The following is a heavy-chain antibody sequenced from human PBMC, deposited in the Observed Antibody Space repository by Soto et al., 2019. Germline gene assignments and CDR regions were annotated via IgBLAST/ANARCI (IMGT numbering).Heavy chain of an antibody. CDR2: ISGSGGST. CDR1: GFTFSSYA. V-gene: IGHV3-23*01. J-gene: IGHJ4*02. CDR3: AHDRTGATDYFDY. D-gene: IGHD1-26*01. Sequence: EVQLLESGGGLVQPGGSLRLSCAASGFTFSSYAMSWVRQAPGKGLEWVSAISGSGGSTYYADSVNGRFTISRDNSNQTLYLQMNSLSAEDTAVYYCAHDRTGATDYFDYWGQGTLVTVCS.